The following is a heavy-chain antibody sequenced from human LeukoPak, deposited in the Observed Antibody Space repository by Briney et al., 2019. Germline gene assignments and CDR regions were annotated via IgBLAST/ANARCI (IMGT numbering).Heavy chain of an antibody. D-gene: IGHD3-3*01. J-gene: IGHJ4*02. CDR1: GGSISSYY. V-gene: IGHV4-59*01. Sequence: KASETMSLTCTVSGGSISSYYWSWIRLPQGKGLEWIAYIYFTGRTQYNTSLRRQSTMSEDTSNNQCSLRLSSVTPADTAVYYCARGGYDSDFDYWGQGTLVTVSS. CDR2: IYFTGRT. CDR3: ARGGYDSDFDY.